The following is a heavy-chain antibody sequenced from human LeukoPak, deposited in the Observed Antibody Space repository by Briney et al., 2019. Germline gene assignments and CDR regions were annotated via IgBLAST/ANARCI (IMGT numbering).Heavy chain of an antibody. V-gene: IGHV4-61*02. CDR1: GGSISSGGYY. CDR3: ARASDFWSGYYSSFDG. Sequence: SQTLSLTCTVSGGSISSGGYYWSWIRQPAGKGLEWIGRICISGISNYNPSLKSRVTISVDTSKNKFSLKLNSVTAADTAVYYCARASDFWSGYYSSFDGWGQGTLVTVSS. CDR2: ICISGIS. D-gene: IGHD3-3*01. J-gene: IGHJ4*02.